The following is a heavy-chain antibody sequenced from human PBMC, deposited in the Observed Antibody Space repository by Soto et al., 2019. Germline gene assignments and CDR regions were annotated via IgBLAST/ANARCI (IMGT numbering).Heavy chain of an antibody. CDR3: ARDKISGLFDY. D-gene: IGHD5-12*01. J-gene: IGHJ4*02. V-gene: IGHV4-34*01. Sequence: PSETLSLTCTVYGGSFSGYYWTWIRQPPGTGLEWIGEINHSGSTNYNPSLKSRVTISVDTSKNQFSLKLTSVTAADTAVYYCARDKISGLFDYWGQGTLVTVSS. CDR2: INHSGST. CDR1: GGSFSGYY.